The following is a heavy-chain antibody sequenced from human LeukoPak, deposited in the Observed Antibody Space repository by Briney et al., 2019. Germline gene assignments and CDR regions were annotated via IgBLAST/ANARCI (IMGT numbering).Heavy chain of an antibody. CDR2: MNPNSGNT. D-gene: IGHD6-19*01. V-gene: IGHV1-8*01. CDR3: AKARQIAVAGSRVHPYYYYYMDV. CDR1: GYTFTSYD. J-gene: IGHJ6*03. Sequence: ASVKVSCKASGYTFTSYDINWVRQATGQGLEWMGWMNPNSGNTGYAQKFQGRVTMTRNTSISTAYMELSSLRSEDTAVYYCAKARQIAVAGSRVHPYYYYYMDVWGKGTTVTVSS.